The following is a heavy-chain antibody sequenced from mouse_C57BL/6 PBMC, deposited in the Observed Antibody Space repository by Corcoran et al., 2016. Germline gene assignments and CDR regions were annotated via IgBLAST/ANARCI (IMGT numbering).Heavy chain of an antibody. CDR3: ARSTMITKRYYFDY. J-gene: IGHJ2*01. D-gene: IGHD2-4*01. CDR2: INTYSGVP. Sequence: QIQLVQSGPELKKPGETVKISCKASGYTFTTYGMSWVKQAPGKGLKWMGWINTYSGVPTYADDFKGRFAFSLETSARTAYLQINNLKNEDTATYFCARSTMITKRYYFDYWGQGTTLTVSS. V-gene: IGHV9-3*01. CDR1: GYTFTTYG.